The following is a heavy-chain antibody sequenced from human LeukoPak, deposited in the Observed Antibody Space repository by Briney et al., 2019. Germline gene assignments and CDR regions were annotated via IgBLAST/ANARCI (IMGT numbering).Heavy chain of an antibody. CDR3: ARDPYDFWSGFHLFDP. Sequence: PSQTLSLTCTVTGGSISTYDYYWSWIRQPPGKGLEWIGYMYYSGTTYYNPSLKSRVTMSVDTFKNQFSLKLSSVTAADTAMYYCARDPYDFWSGFHLFDPWGQGTLVTVSS. D-gene: IGHD3-3*01. CDR1: GGSISTYDYY. V-gene: IGHV4-30-4*08. J-gene: IGHJ5*02. CDR2: MYYSGTT.